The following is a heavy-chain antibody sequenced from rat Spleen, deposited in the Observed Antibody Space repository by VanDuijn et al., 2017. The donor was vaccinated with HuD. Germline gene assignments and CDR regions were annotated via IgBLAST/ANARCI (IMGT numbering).Heavy chain of an antibody. D-gene: IGHD1-9*01. CDR1: GFTFGDYY. Sequence: EVQLVESGGGLVQPGRSMKLSCAASGFTFGDYYMAWVRQAPKKGLEWVASISYEGSGTYYGDSVKGRFTISRNNAKATLYLQMNSLRSEDTATYYGARRHYGYTDYFDYWGPGTMVTVSS. CDR2: ISYEGSGT. J-gene: IGHJ1*01. V-gene: IGHV5-22*01. CDR3: ARRHYGYTDYFDY.